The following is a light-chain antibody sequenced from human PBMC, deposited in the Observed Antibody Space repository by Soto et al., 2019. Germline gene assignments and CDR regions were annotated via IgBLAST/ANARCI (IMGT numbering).Light chain of an antibody. CDR3: QQYNNWPPIT. CDR1: QRVSSK. V-gene: IGKV3-15*01. J-gene: IGKJ5*01. Sequence: EIVLTPSPGTLSLSPGERATLSGRCSQRVSSKLAWYQQKPGQAPRLLIYGASTRATGIPARFSGSGSGTEFTLTISSLQSEDFAVYYCQQYNNWPPITFGQGTRLEIK. CDR2: GAS.